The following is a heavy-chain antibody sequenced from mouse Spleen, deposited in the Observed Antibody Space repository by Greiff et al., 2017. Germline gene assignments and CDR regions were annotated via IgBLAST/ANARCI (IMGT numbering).Heavy chain of an antibody. Sequence: VQLQQSGPELVKPGASVKISCKASGYTFTDYYMNWVKQSHGKSLEWIGDINPNNGGTSYNQKFKGKATLTVDKSSSTAYMELRSLTSEDSAVYYCARRGYDYDAMDYWGQGTSVTVSS. J-gene: IGHJ4*01. V-gene: IGHV1-26*01. CDR2: INPNNGGT. CDR1: GYTFTDYY. D-gene: IGHD2-10*02. CDR3: ARRGYDYDAMDY.